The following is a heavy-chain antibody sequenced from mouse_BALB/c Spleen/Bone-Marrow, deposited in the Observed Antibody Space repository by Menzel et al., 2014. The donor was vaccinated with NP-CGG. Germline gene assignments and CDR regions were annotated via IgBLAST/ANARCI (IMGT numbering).Heavy chain of an antibody. D-gene: IGHD1-1*01. CDR1: GFSLTSYG. CDR2: IWAGGST. Sequence: QVQLKDSGPGLVAPSQSLSITCTVSGFSLTSYGVHWVRQPPGKGLEWLGVIWAGGSTNYNSALMSRLSISKDNSKSQVFLKMNSLQTDDTAMYYCAREGGYYYGSRVAWFAYWGQGTLVTASA. J-gene: IGHJ3*01. CDR3: AREGGYYYGSRVAWFAY. V-gene: IGHV2-9*02.